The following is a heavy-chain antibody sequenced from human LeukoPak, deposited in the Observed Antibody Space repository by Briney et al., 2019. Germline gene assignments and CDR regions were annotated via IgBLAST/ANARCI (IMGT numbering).Heavy chain of an antibody. CDR2: ISGSGGST. CDR3: AKDRVFNYYDSSGAFDY. V-gene: IGHV3-23*01. Sequence: GGSLRLSCAASGFTFSSYAMSWVRQAPGKGLECVSAISGSGGSTYYADSVKGRFTISRDNSKNTLYLQMNSLRAEDTAVYYCAKDRVFNYYDSSGAFDYSGQGTLVTVSS. J-gene: IGHJ4*02. D-gene: IGHD3-22*01. CDR1: GFTFSSYA.